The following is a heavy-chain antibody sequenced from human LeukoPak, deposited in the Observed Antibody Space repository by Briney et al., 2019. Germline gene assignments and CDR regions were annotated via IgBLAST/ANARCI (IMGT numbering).Heavy chain of an antibody. D-gene: IGHD6-19*01. Sequence: GASVKVSCKASGDTFTSYYMHWVRQAPGQGLEWMGINNPSSGTTSYAQKFQGRVTMTRDTSTSTVYMELSSLTSEDTAVYYCARDRGLLYGSSGCLDSWGQGTLVTVSS. CDR2: NNPSSGTT. V-gene: IGHV1-46*01. J-gene: IGHJ4*02. CDR1: GDTFTSYY. CDR3: ARDRGLLYGSSGCLDS.